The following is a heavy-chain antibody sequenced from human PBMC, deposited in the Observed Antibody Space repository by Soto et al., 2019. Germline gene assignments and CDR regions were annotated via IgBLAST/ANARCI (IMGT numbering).Heavy chain of an antibody. Sequence: PGGSLRLSCAASGFTFSSYAMSWVRQAPGKGLEWVSAISGSGGSTYYADSVKGRFTISRDNAKNTLYLQMNSLRAEDTAVYYCAKSKGCSGGSCYLAFQHWGQGTLVTVSS. CDR1: GFTFSSYA. CDR2: ISGSGGST. D-gene: IGHD2-15*01. J-gene: IGHJ1*01. V-gene: IGHV3-23*01. CDR3: AKSKGCSGGSCYLAFQH.